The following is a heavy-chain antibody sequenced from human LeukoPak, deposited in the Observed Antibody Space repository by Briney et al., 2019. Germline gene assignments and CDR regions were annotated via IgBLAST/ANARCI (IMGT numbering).Heavy chain of an antibody. CDR2: IKKDGSEK. V-gene: IGHV3-7*01. J-gene: IGHJ5*02. D-gene: IGHD2-8*02. CDR1: GFTFSSYA. Sequence: SGGSLRLSCAASGFTFSSYAMSWVRQAPGKGLECVANIKKDGSEKYYINSVKGRFTISRDNAKNSVYLQMNSLRAEDTALYYCVKDAGTAWGQGTLVTVSS. CDR3: VKDAGTA.